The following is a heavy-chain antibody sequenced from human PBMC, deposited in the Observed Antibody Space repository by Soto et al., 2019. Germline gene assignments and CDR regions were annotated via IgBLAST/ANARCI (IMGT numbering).Heavy chain of an antibody. CDR1: GFTFDDYA. Sequence: EVQLVESGGGLVQPGRSLRLSCAASGFTFDDYAMHWVRQAPGKGLEWVSGISWNSGSIGYADSVKGRFTISRDNAKNFLYLQMNSLRAEDTALYYCAIARITIFGVVNDYWGQGTLVTVSS. V-gene: IGHV3-9*01. J-gene: IGHJ4*02. CDR2: ISWNSGSI. CDR3: AIARITIFGVVNDY. D-gene: IGHD3-3*01.